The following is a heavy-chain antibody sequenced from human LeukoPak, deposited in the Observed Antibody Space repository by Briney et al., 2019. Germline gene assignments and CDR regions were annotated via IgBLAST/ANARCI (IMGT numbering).Heavy chain of an antibody. CDR2: ISSSSSTI. Sequence: GGSLRLSCAASGFTFSSYSMNWVRQAPGKGLEWVSYISSSSSTIYYADSVKGRFTISRDNAKNSLYLQINSLRAEDTAVYYCASSYKGYWGQGTLVTVSS. J-gene: IGHJ4*02. CDR1: GFTFSSYS. D-gene: IGHD1-14*01. V-gene: IGHV3-48*01. CDR3: ASSYKGY.